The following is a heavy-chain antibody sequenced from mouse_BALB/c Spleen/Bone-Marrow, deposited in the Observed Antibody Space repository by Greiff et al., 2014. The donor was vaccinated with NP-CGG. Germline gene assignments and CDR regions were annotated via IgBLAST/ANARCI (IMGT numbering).Heavy chain of an antibody. CDR2: INSNGGTT. J-gene: IGHJ3*01. CDR3: ARGLYYVAYGPGFAY. Sequence: EVMLVESGGGLVQPGGSLKLSCAASGFTFRNYGMSWVRQTPDKRLDLVATINSNGGTTYYPDSVKGRFTISRDNAKNTLYLQMSSLKSEDTAMYFCARGLYYVAYGPGFAYWGQGTLVTVSA. D-gene: IGHD2-13*01. CDR1: GFTFRNYG. V-gene: IGHV5-6-3*01.